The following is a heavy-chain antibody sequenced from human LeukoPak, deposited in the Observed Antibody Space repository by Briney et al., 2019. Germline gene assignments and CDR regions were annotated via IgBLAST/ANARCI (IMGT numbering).Heavy chain of an antibody. V-gene: IGHV4-59*01. D-gene: IGHD6-19*01. CDR3: ARDGSGLYYFDY. J-gene: IGHJ4*02. Sequence: SETLSLTCTVSGGSISSYYWSWIRQPPGKGLEWIGYIYYSGSTNYNPSLKSRVTISVDTSKNQFSLKLSSVTAADTAVYYRARDGSGLYYFDYWGQGTLVTVSS. CDR1: GGSISSYY. CDR2: IYYSGST.